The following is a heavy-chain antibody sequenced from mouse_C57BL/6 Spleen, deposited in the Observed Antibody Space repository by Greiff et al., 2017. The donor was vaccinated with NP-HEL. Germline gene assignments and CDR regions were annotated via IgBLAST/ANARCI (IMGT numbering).Heavy chain of an antibody. CDR1: GYTFTSYW. CDR2: IDPNSGGT. V-gene: IGHV1-72*01. J-gene: IGHJ4*01. D-gene: IGHD2-4*01. Sequence: VQLQQPGAELVKPGASVKLSCKASGYTFTSYWMHWVKQRPGRGLEWIGRIDPNSGGTKYNEKFKSKATLTVDKPSSTAYMQLSSLTSEDSAVDYCARYSIYYDYDDYAMDYWGQGTSVTVSA. CDR3: ARYSIYYDYDDYAMDY.